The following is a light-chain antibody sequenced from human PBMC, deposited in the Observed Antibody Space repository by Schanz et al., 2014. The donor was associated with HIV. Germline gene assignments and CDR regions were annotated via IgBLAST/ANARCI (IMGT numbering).Light chain of an antibody. J-gene: IGLJ2*01. CDR3: ASWDDSLRGVV. V-gene: IGLV1-44*01. Sequence: QSVLSQPPSASGTPGQRVTMSCSGSTSNIGDNTVHWYQQLPGAAPKLLISSNSLRPSGVPDRFSGSKSGTSASLAISGLQSEDEADYYCASWDDSLRGVVFGGGTKVTVL. CDR1: TSNIGDNT. CDR2: SNS.